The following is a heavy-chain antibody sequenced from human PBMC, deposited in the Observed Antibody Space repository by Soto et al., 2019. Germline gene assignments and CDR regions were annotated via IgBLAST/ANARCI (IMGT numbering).Heavy chain of an antibody. CDR2: ISDRGGST. Sequence: EVQVLESGGGLVQPGGSLRLSCAASGFTLSNFAMSWVRQAPGKGLEWVAVISDRGGSTDYAASVKGRFTISRDTSNNSGYLQMNNLRAEDTAVYYCARDEYYYASSGYYRFDQWGQGTLVTVSS. CDR3: ARDEYYYASSGYYRFDQ. J-gene: IGHJ4*02. D-gene: IGHD3-22*01. V-gene: IGHV3-23*01. CDR1: GFTLSNFA.